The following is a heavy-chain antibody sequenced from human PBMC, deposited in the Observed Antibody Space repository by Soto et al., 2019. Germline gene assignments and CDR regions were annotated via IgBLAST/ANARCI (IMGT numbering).Heavy chain of an antibody. CDR3: ARLTSGYWVYYGMDV. CDR2: IDPSYSYT. J-gene: IGHJ6*02. V-gene: IGHV5-10-1*01. D-gene: IGHD3-3*01. Sequence: PGESLKIYCKGSGYSFTSYWISWVRQMPGKGLEWMGRIDPSYSYTNYSPSFQGHVTISADKSISTAYLQWSSLKASDTAMYYCARLTSGYWVYYGMDVWGQGTTVTVSS. CDR1: GYSFTSYW.